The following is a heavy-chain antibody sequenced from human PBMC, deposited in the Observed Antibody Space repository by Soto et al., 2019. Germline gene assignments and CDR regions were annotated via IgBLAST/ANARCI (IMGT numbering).Heavy chain of an antibody. CDR3: ARVISGYDYMDY. J-gene: IGHJ4*02. CDR2: IYYSGST. V-gene: IGHV4-31*03. Sequence: PSETLSLTCTVSGGSISSGGYYWSWIRQHPGKGLEWIGYIYYSGSTYHNPSLKSRVTISVDTSKNQFSLKLSSVTAADTAVYYCARVISGYDYMDYWGQGTLVTVSS. CDR1: GGSISSGGYY. D-gene: IGHD5-12*01.